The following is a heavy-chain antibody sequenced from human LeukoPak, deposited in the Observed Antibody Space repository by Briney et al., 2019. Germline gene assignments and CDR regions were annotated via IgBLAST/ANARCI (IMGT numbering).Heavy chain of an antibody. CDR1: GGSISSGDYS. J-gene: IGHJ4*02. D-gene: IGHD3-22*01. CDR3: ARAPHFLDTSVSRYYFDY. Sequence: SETLSLTCTVSGGSISSGDYSWTWIRQPPGKGLEWIGYIYYSGSTNYNPSLKSRVTISVDTSKNQFSLNLSSVTAADTAVYFCARAPHFLDTSVSRYYFDYWGQGAPVTVSS. V-gene: IGHV4-61*08. CDR2: IYYSGST.